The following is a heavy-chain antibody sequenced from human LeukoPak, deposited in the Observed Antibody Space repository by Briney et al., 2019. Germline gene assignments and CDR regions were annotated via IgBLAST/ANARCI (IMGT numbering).Heavy chain of an antibody. D-gene: IGHD2-21*02. CDR1: GYSISSGYY. Sequence: SVTLSLTCTVSGYSISSGYYWGWIRQSPGKGLEWIGSIYHGGSTYYNPSLRSRVIVSVDTSKNHFSLKMSSVTAADTAVYYCARDLASCAGDCYSDGFDYWGQGALVTVSS. CDR2: IYHGGST. V-gene: IGHV4-38-2*02. J-gene: IGHJ4*02. CDR3: ARDLASCAGDCYSDGFDY.